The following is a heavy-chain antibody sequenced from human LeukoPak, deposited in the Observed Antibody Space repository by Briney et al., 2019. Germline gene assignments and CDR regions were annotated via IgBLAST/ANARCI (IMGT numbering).Heavy chain of an antibody. CDR3: AKAHCSSTSCSRADN. J-gene: IGHJ4*02. D-gene: IGHD2-2*01. CDR1: GFTFTRNA. V-gene: IGHV3-23*01. CDR2: IDGSDGTT. Sequence: GGSLRLSCAASGFTFTRNAMAWVRQAPGKGLGWVSAIDGSDGTTFYADSVKGRVTISRVQSTNTVYLQMNSLRADDTAVYYCAKAHCSSTSCSRADNWGQGTLVTVSS.